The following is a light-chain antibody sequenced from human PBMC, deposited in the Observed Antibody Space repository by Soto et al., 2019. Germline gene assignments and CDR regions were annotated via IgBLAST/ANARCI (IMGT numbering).Light chain of an antibody. CDR2: GAS. Sequence: EIVLTQSPGTLSLSPGERATLSCRASQSINSIYLAWYQQKPGQAPKLLIHGASNRATDIPDRFSGSGSGTEFTLTISSLQPEDFASYYCQQSHDSPWAFGPGTKVEVK. J-gene: IGKJ1*01. CDR1: QSINSIY. V-gene: IGKV3-20*01. CDR3: QQSHDSPWA.